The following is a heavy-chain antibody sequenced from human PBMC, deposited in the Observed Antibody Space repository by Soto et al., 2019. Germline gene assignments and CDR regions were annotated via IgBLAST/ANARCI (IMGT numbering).Heavy chain of an antibody. J-gene: IGHJ6*04. CDR1: GFSFSSYD. Sequence: EEQLVQSGGGLVQPGGSLRLSCAASGFSFSSYDLFWVRQAPGKGLEYVSAVSRNGINTYYANSVKGRFTISRDNSKNIMYLQMGTLRAEDMAVYYCAITCYDFDVWGKGTTVIVSS. CDR3: AITCYDFDV. V-gene: IGHV3-64*01. D-gene: IGHD3-3*01. CDR2: VSRNGINT.